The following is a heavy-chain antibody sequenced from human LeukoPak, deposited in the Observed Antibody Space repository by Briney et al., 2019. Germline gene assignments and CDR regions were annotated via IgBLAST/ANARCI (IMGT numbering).Heavy chain of an antibody. CDR2: ITSTSTNI. V-gene: IGHV3-21*01. Sequence: GGSLRLSCAASGFTFSSYSMNWVRQAPGKGLEWVSSITSTSTNIYYADSVKGRLTISRDNAKNSLYLQMNSLRAEDTAVYYCASRIVGTPDYFDYWGLGTLVTVSS. J-gene: IGHJ4*02. D-gene: IGHD1-26*01. CDR1: GFTFSSYS. CDR3: ASRIVGTPDYFDY.